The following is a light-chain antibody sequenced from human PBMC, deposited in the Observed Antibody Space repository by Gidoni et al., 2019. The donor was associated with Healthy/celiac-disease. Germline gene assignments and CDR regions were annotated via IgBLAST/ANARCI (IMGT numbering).Light chain of an antibody. V-gene: IGKV3D-11*01. Sequence: EIVLTQSPATLSLSPGERATLSCRASQGVSSYLAWYQQKPGQAPRLLIYDASNRATGIPARFSGSGPGTDFTLTISSLEPEDFAVYYCQQRSNWPLFTFGPXTKVDIK. CDR3: QQRSNWPLFT. CDR2: DAS. J-gene: IGKJ3*01. CDR1: QGVSSY.